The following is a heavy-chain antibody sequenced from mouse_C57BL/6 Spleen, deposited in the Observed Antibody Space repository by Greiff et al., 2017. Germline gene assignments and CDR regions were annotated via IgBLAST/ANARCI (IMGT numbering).Heavy chain of an antibody. CDR1: GFTFSDYY. D-gene: IGHD2-4*01. Sequence: EVQLVESEGGLVQPGSSMKLSCTASGFTFSDYYMAWVRQVPEKGLEWVANINYDGSSTYYLDSLKSRFIISRDNAKNILYLQMSSLKSEDTATYYCARDRGIYYDYDAYYFDYWGQGTTLTVSS. CDR3: ARDRGIYYDYDAYYFDY. J-gene: IGHJ2*01. V-gene: IGHV5-16*01. CDR2: INYDGSST.